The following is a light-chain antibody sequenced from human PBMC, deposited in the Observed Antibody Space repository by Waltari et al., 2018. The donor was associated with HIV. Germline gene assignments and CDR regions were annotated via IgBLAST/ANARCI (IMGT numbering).Light chain of an antibody. Sequence: QSVLTQPPSASGTPGQRVTISCSGSSSNIGSNTVTWYQQLPGTAPKLLIYSNNQRPSGVPDRFSCAKSGTSASLAISWLQSEDEADYYCAAWDDSLNGYVFGTGTKVTVL. CDR3: AAWDDSLNGYV. V-gene: IGLV1-44*01. CDR2: SNN. J-gene: IGLJ1*01. CDR1: SSNIGSNT.